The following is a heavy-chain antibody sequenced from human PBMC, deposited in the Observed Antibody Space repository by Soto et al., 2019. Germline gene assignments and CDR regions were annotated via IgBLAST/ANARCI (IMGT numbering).Heavy chain of an antibody. J-gene: IGHJ4*02. D-gene: IGHD6-19*01. CDR1: GYTFANYY. Sequence: QVQLVQSGAEVKEPGASVKVSCKASGYTFANYYLHWVRQAPGQGLEWMGIIQPSAGATDSPQKFRVRDTMTRDTSTSTVYMELNSLTSEDTAVYYCARGSSGWYASFDFWGQGTLVTVSS. CDR3: ARGSSGWYASFDF. V-gene: IGHV1-46*01. CDR2: IQPSAGAT.